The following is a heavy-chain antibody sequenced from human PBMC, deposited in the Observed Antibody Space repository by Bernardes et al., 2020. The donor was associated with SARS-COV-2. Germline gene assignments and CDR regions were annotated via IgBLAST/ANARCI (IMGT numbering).Heavy chain of an antibody. CDR3: ARAKKGLLWFGELLVGSYDF. CDR2: VYYTVST. D-gene: IGHD3-10*01. V-gene: IGHV4-61*01. CDR1: GGSVRSPTYY. J-gene: IGHJ4*02. Sequence: SETLSLTCTVSGGSVRSPTYYWSWIRQPPGKGREWVGYVYYTVSTKYNPSLKSRVNLSLDTSKNQVSLRLSSVTAADTAGYYCARAKKGLLWFGELLVGSYDFWGQGILVTVSS.